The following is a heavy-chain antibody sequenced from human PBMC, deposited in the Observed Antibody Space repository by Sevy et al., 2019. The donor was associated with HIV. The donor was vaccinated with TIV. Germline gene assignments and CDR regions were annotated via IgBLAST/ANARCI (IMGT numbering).Heavy chain of an antibody. Sequence: GGFLRLSCAASGFTFNKYSMSWVRQPPGKGLEWFATLSFGCGEINYADSVKGRFTISRDNSKNSFYLQMNNLRAEDTALYYCAREGCTKPHDYWGQGTLVTVSS. V-gene: IGHV3-23*01. CDR2: LSFGCGEI. J-gene: IGHJ4*02. CDR1: GFTFNKYS. CDR3: AREGCTKPHDY. D-gene: IGHD2-8*01.